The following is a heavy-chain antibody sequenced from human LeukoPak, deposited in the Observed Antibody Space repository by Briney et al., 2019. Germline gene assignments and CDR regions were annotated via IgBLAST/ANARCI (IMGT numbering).Heavy chain of an antibody. J-gene: IGHJ4*02. V-gene: IGHV4-4*07. D-gene: IGHD6-19*01. Sequence: SETLSLTCTASGGSISSYYWSWIRQPAGKGLEWIGRIYTSGSTNYNPSLKSRVTMSVDTSKNQFSLKLSSVTAADTAVYYCARSRYSSGWYDFDYWGQGTLVTVSS. CDR3: ARSRYSSGWYDFDY. CDR2: IYTSGST. CDR1: GGSISSYY.